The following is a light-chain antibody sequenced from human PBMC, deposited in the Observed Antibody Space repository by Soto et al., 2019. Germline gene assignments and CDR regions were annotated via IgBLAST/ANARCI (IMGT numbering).Light chain of an antibody. CDR2: DAS. CDR3: QQRSNLLT. V-gene: IGKV3-11*01. Sequence: EIVLTQSPATLSLSPGERATLSCRASQSVSSYVAWYQQKPGQAPRLLIHDASNRATGIPARFSGSGSGTDFTLTISSLEPEDFAVYYCQQRSNLLTFGGGTKVEIK. J-gene: IGKJ4*01. CDR1: QSVSSY.